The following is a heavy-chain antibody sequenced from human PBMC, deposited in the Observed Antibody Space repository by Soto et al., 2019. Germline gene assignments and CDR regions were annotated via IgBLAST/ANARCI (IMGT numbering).Heavy chain of an antibody. CDR2: ISYDGSNK. CDR3: AREEHSAVAGYFDY. D-gene: IGHD6-19*01. V-gene: IGHV3-30-3*01. J-gene: IGHJ4*02. CDR1: GFTFSSYA. Sequence: QVQLVESGGGVVQPGRSLRLSCAASGFTFSSYAMHWVRQAPGKGLEWVAVISYDGSNKYYADSVKGRFTISRDNSKNTLYLQMNSLRAEDTAVYYCAREEHSAVAGYFDYWGQGTLVTVSS.